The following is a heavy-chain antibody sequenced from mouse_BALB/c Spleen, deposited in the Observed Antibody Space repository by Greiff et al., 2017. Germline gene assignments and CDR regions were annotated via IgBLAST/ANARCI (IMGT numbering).Heavy chain of an antibody. J-gene: IGHJ4*01. Sequence: EVQGVESGPGLVKPSQSLSLTCTVTGYSITSDYAWNWIRQFPGNQLEWMGYISYSGSTSYNPSLKSRISITRDTSKNQFFLQLNSVTTEDTATYYCARYYDYDGAMDYWGQGTSVTVSS. V-gene: IGHV3-2*02. D-gene: IGHD2-4*01. CDR1: GYSITSDYA. CDR3: ARYYDYDGAMDY. CDR2: ISYSGST.